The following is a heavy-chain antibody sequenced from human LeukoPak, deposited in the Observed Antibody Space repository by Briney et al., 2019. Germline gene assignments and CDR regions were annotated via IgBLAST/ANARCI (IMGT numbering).Heavy chain of an antibody. Sequence: PGGSLRLSCSASGFTFSSYAMHWVRQAPGKGLEYVSAISSNGGSTYYADSVKGRFTISRDNSKNTLYLQMSSLKAEETAVYYCGKLGVDGDYFSDVVVDYWGQGTLVTVSP. D-gene: IGHD4-17*01. J-gene: IGHJ4*02. V-gene: IGHV3-64D*06. CDR3: GKLGVDGDYFSDVVVDY. CDR1: GFTFSSYA. CDR2: ISSNGGST.